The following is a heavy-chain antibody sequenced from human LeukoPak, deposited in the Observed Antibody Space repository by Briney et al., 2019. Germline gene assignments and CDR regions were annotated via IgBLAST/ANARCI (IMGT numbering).Heavy chain of an antibody. D-gene: IGHD6-19*01. Sequence: GGSLRLSCAASGFTFSSYAMSWVRQAPGKGLEWVSGISGSGGSTYYADSMKGRFTISRDNSKNTLYLQMNSLRAEDTAVYYCAKCPYSSGWHHFDYWGQGTLVTVSS. V-gene: IGHV3-23*01. CDR1: GFTFSSYA. J-gene: IGHJ4*02. CDR3: AKCPYSSGWHHFDY. CDR2: ISGSGGST.